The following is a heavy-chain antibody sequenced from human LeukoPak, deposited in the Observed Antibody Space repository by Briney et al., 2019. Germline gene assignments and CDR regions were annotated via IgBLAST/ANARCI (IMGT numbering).Heavy chain of an antibody. CDR2: IDPNSGGT. D-gene: IGHD5-18*01. CDR1: GYTFSDYY. CDR3: ARDKIIYRFYYYGMDV. Sequence: SVKVSCKASGYTFSDYYIYWVRQAPGQGLEWMGWIDPNSGGTKYAQKFQGRVAMTRDSSISTAYMELSGLRSDDAAVYFCARDKIIYRFYYYGMDVWGQGTTVTVTS. J-gene: IGHJ6*02. V-gene: IGHV1-2*02.